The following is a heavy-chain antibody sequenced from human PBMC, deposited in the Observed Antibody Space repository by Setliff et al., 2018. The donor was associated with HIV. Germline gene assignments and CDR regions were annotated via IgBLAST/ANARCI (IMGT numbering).Heavy chain of an antibody. V-gene: IGHV4-39*01. CDR1: GDSISTDNYH. CDR2: TANT. Sequence: SETLSLTCTVSGDSISTDNYHWGWIRQTPGKGLEWIGHTANTDYNPSLKSRVTVSVDTSKNQLSLRLSSVTAADTAVYYCARHAALIKRYYYYYLDVWGKGTTVTVSS. CDR3: ARHAALIKRYYYYYLDV. D-gene: IGHD5-18*01. J-gene: IGHJ6*03.